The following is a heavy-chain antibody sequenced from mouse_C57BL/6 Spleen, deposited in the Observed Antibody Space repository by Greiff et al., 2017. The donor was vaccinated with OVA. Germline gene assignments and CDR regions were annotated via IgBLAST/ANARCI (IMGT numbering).Heavy chain of an antibody. D-gene: IGHD2-1*01. J-gene: IGHJ3*01. CDR2: IYPGDGDT. CDR1: GYAFSSSW. CDR3: ASNYDAY. V-gene: IGHV1-82*01. Sequence: VQLQQSGPELVKPGASVKISCKASGYAFSSSWMNWVKQRPGKGLEWLGRIYPGDGDTNYNGKFKGKATLTADKSSSTAYMQLSSLTSEDSAVYFRASNYDAYWGQGTLVTVSA.